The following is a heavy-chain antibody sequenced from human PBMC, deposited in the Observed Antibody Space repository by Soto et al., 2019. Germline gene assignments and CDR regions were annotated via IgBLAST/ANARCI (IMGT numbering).Heavy chain of an antibody. CDR2: IIPIFGTA. Sequence: SVKVSCTASGGTFSSYAIGWVRQAPGQGLEWMGGIIPIFGTANYAQKFQGRVTITADESTSTAYMELSSLRSEDTAVYYCARVESYYYDSSGSFLFDYWGQGTLVTVSS. V-gene: IGHV1-69*13. D-gene: IGHD3-22*01. CDR3: ARVESYYYDSSGSFLFDY. J-gene: IGHJ4*02. CDR1: GGTFSSYA.